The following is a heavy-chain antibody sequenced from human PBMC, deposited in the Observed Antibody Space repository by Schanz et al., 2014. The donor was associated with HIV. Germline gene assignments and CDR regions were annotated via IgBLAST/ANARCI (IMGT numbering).Heavy chain of an antibody. Sequence: QVPLVQSGAEVKKPGASVKVSCKASGYTFTRYDINWVRQATGQGLEWMGWMNPNSGNTGYAQKVQGRLTMTRDTSTGTVYMQLNNLRSEDTAVYYCARAPYRSGWYGVDYWGQGTLVTVSS. CDR1: GYTFTRYD. CDR3: ARAPYRSGWYGVDY. D-gene: IGHD6-19*01. V-gene: IGHV1-8*01. CDR2: MNPNSGNT. J-gene: IGHJ4*02.